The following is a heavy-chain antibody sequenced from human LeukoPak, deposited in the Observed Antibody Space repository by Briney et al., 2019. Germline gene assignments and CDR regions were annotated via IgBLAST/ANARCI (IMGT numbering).Heavy chain of an antibody. CDR1: GFTFSSYR. V-gene: IGHV3-21*01. J-gene: IGHJ3*02. D-gene: IGHD3-22*01. Sequence: GGSLRLSCAASGFTFSSYRMNWVRQAPGKGLEWVSSISSSSSYIYYADSVKGRFTISRDNAENSLYLQMNSLRDEDTAVYCCAREENYYDSSGYYLPDAFDIWGQGTMVTVSS. CDR2: ISSSSSYI. CDR3: AREENYYDSSGYYLPDAFDI.